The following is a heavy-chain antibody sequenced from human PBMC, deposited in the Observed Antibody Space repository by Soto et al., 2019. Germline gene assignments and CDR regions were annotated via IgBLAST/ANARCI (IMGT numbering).Heavy chain of an antibody. Sequence: QVQLVESGGGVVQPGRSLRLSCAASGFTFSSYGMHWVRQAPGKGLEWVAVISYHGRDKYYADSVKGRFTISRENPKHTLYQQMHSVRDEDTAVYYCARVVVVANTHFQHWGQGTMDTVSS. V-gene: IGHV3-30*03. CDR3: ARVVVVANTHFQH. J-gene: IGHJ1*01. D-gene: IGHD2-15*01. CDR2: ISYHGRDK. CDR1: GFTFSSYG.